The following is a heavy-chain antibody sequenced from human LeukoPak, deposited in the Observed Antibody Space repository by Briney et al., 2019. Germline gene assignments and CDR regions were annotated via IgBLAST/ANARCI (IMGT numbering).Heavy chain of an antibody. CDR3: ASGGNSGFSAFDI. J-gene: IGHJ3*02. Sequence: SETLSLTCAVSGGSISSGGYSWRWIRQPPGRGLEWIGYIYHSGSTYYNPSLKSRVTISVDRSKNQFSLKLSSVTAADTAVYYCASGGNSGFSAFDIWGQGTMVTVSS. V-gene: IGHV4-30-2*01. CDR2: IYHSGST. D-gene: IGHD4-23*01. CDR1: GGSISSGGYS.